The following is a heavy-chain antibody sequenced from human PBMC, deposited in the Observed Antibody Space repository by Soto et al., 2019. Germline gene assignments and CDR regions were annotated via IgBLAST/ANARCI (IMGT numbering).Heavy chain of an antibody. Sequence: ASVKVSCKASGYTFTSYGISWVRQAPGQGLEWMGWISAYNGNTNYAQKLQGRVTMTTDTSTSTAYMELRSLRSDDTAVYYCARVTVLSGSWSPPAYGMDVWGQGTTVTVSS. CDR2: ISAYNGNT. J-gene: IGHJ6*02. CDR3: ARVTVLSGSWSPPAYGMDV. CDR1: GYTFTSYG. D-gene: IGHD6-13*01. V-gene: IGHV1-18*01.